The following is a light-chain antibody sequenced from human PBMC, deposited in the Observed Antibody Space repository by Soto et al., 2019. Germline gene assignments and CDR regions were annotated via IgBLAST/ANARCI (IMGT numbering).Light chain of an antibody. CDR1: NTDVGGYNY. J-gene: IGLJ2*01. V-gene: IGLV2-14*01. CDR2: DVN. Sequence: QSALTQPASVSGSPGQSITISCTGTNTDVGGYNYVSWYQQYPGKAPKLMIYDVNNRPLGVSNRFSGSKSGNTASLTISGLQAEDEADYYCSSYSTSSTLVVFGGGTKVTVL. CDR3: SSYSTSSTLVV.